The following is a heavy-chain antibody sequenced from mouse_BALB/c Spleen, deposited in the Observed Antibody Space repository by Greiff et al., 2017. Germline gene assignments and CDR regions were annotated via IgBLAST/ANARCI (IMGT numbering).Heavy chain of an antibody. V-gene: IGHV2-6-7*01. CDR2: IWGDGST. CDR3: ARDRGSSGYVLAY. J-gene: IGHJ3*01. Sequence: VQLQQSGPGLVAPSQSLSITCTVSGFSLTGYGVNWVRQPPGKGLEWLGMIWGDGSTDYNSALKSRLSISKDNSKSQVFLKMNSLQTDDTARYYCARDRGSSGYVLAYWGQGTLVTVSA. D-gene: IGHD3-1*01. CDR1: GFSLTGYG.